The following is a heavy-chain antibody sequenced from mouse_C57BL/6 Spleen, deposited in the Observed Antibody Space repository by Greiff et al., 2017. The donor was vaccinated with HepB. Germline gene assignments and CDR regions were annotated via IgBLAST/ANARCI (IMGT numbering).Heavy chain of an antibody. D-gene: IGHD4-1*01. CDR2: ISSGSSTI. V-gene: IGHV5-17*01. Sequence: EVQRVESGGGLVKPGGSLKLSCAASGFTFSDYGMHWVRQAPEKGLEWVAYISSGSSTIYYADTVKGRFTISRDNAKNTLFLQMTSLRSEDTAMYYCARGFLLGPWYFDVWGTGTTVTVSS. J-gene: IGHJ1*03. CDR1: GFTFSDYG. CDR3: ARGFLLGPWYFDV.